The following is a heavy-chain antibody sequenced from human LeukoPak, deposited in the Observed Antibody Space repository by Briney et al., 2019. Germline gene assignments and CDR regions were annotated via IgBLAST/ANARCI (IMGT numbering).Heavy chain of an antibody. V-gene: IGHV4-59*01. CDR1: GGSISSYY. CDR3: ARLPTTVTPSS. J-gene: IGHJ4*02. Sequence: PSETLSLTRTVSGGSISSYYWSWIRQPPGKGLEWIGYIYYSGSTNYNPSLKSRVTISVDTSKNQFSLKLSSVTAADTAVYYCARLPTTVTPSSWGQGTLVTVSS. CDR2: IYYSGST. D-gene: IGHD4-17*01.